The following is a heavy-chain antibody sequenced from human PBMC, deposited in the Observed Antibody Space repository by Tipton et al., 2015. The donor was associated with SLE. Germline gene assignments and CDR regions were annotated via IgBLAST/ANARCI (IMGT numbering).Heavy chain of an antibody. J-gene: IGHJ4*02. Sequence: TLSLTCAVSGGSVISGYYWNWIRQPPGKGLEWIGYIFHSGDSYYNSSLKSRLTISVDTSKNQFSLKLSSVTAADTAVYYCARDVGGYNTGWFPYYFDYWGQGTLVTVSS. V-gene: IGHV4-30-2*05. D-gene: IGHD2-8*02. CDR2: IFHSGDS. CDR1: GGSVISGYY. CDR3: ARDVGGYNTGWFPYYFDY.